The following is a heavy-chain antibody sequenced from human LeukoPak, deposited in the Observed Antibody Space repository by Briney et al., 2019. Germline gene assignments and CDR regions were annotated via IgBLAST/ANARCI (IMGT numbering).Heavy chain of an antibody. CDR1: GYTFTGYY. J-gene: IGHJ4*02. CDR2: INPNSGGT. Sequence: ASVKVSCKASGYTFTGYYMHWVRQAAGQGLEWMGWINPNSGGTNYAQKFQGRVTMTRDTSISTAYMELSRLRSDDTAVYYCARDLLQTTGYGYGYYEGPFDYWGQGTLVTASS. V-gene: IGHV1-2*02. D-gene: IGHD5-18*01. CDR3: ARDLLQTTGYGYGYYEGPFDY.